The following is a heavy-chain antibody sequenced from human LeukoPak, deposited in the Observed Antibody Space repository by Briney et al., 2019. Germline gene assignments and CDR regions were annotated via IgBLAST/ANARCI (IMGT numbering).Heavy chain of an antibody. Sequence: PGGSLRLSCAASGFTFNTYWMTWVRQAPGKGMEWVANIKQDGSEKYYVDAGEGRFTVAREKAKNSLYLQMNSLRAEDTAVYYCARSELGYNYHYMDVWGKGTTVTISS. CDR2: IKQDGSEK. V-gene: IGHV3-7*01. CDR1: GFTFNTYW. CDR3: ARSELGYNYHYMDV. J-gene: IGHJ6*03. D-gene: IGHD3-10*01.